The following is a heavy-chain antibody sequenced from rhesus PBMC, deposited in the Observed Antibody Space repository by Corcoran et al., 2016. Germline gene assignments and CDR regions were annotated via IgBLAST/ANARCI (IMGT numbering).Heavy chain of an antibody. V-gene: IGHV4-57*01. CDR2: ISGSGGST. CDR3: ASRGAAPLDY. Sequence: QLQLQESGPGLVKPSETLSLTCAVSGGSISSSNWLSWIRPPPGTGLVWIGRISGSGGSTSYNPSLKSRVTISTDTSKNQFSLKLSSVTAADTAVYYCASRGAAPLDYWGQGVLVTVSS. J-gene: IGHJ4*01. CDR1: GGSISSSNW. D-gene: IGHD2-39*01.